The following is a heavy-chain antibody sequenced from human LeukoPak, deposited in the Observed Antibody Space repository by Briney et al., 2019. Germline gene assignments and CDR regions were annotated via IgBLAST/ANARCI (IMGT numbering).Heavy chain of an antibody. Sequence: PSETRSLTCTVSGGSVSSYYWSWIRQPPGKGLEWMGFISYSGSTNYNPSLKSRVTISVDTTKNHFSLKLSSVTAADTAVYYCARYYYGSGSYYNRAWFDPWGQGTLVTVSS. J-gene: IGHJ5*02. V-gene: IGHV4-59*08. D-gene: IGHD3-10*01. CDR2: ISYSGST. CDR1: GGSVSSYY. CDR3: ARYYYGSGSYYNRAWFDP.